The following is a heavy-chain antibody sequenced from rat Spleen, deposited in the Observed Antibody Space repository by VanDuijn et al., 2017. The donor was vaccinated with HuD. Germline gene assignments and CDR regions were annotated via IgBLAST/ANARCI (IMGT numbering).Heavy chain of an antibody. CDR1: GFTFTNYG. V-gene: IGHV5S13*01. D-gene: IGHD1-12*02. Sequence: EVQLVESGGGLVQPGRSLKLSCAASGFTFTNYGVAWVRQAPTKGLEWVASISSGGGNTYYRDSVKGRFTISRDNAKSTLYLQMDSLRSEDTATYYCARGPTVSYYYYFDYWGQGVIVTVSS. CDR2: ISSGGGNT. CDR3: ARGPTVSYYYYFDY. J-gene: IGHJ2*01.